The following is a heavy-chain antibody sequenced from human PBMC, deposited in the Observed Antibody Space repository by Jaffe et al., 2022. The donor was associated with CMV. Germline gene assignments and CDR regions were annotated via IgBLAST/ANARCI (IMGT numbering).Heavy chain of an antibody. D-gene: IGHD2-21*02. J-gene: IGHJ5*02. V-gene: IGHV4-34*01. CDR1: GGSVSGYF. CDR3: ARRHIVLVTAPPSWFDP. CDR2: INDSGTS. Sequence: QVQLQQWGAGLLRPSETLSLTCAVYGGSVSGYFWSWIRQSPGKGLEWVGEINDSGTSKTNPSLKSRVTMSVDTSKRQISLRMHSMTAADTAVYFCARRHIVLVTAPPSWFDPWGQGTPVTVSP.